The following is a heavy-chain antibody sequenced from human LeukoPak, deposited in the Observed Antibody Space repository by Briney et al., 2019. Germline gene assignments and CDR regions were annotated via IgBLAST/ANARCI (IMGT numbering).Heavy chain of an antibody. Sequence: PETLSLTCTVSGGSLSSYFWSCIRQPPGKGVEWIGYIYTSGNAKYNPSLQSRVTISSDTSKHQFSLMLSSVTAADTAVYYCARQKIAARPYRADYYYYYYMDVWGKGTPVTVSS. CDR1: GGSLSSYF. CDR3: ARQKIAARPYRADYYYYYYMDV. D-gene: IGHD6-6*01. CDR2: IYTSGNA. J-gene: IGHJ6*03. V-gene: IGHV4-4*09.